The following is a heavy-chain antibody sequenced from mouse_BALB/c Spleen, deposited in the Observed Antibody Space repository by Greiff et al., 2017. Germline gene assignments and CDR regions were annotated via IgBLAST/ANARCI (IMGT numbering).Heavy chain of an antibody. CDR3: ARGGKANYYAMDY. CDR2: INPYNDGT. V-gene: IGHV1-14*01. J-gene: IGHJ4*01. CDR1: GYTFTSYV. Sequence: VQLQQSGPELVKPGASVKMSCKASGYTFTSYVMHWVKQKPGQGLEWIGYINPYNDGTKYNEKFKGKATLTSDKSSSTAYMELSSLTSEDSAVYYCARGGKANYYAMDYWGQGTSVTVSS. D-gene: IGHD1-1*01.